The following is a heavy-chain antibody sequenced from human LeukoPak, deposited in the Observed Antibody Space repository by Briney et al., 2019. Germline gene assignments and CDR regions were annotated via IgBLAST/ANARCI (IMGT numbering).Heavy chain of an antibody. J-gene: IGHJ4*02. CDR3: ATRALYYYDSSGYFVY. D-gene: IGHD3-22*01. CDR2: FDPEDGET. V-gene: IGHV1-24*01. Sequence: ASVKVSCKVSGYTLTELSMHWVRQAPGKGLEWMGGFDPEDGETIYAQKFQGRVTMTEDTSTDTAYMELSSLRSEDTAVYYCATRALYYYDSSGYFVYWGPGTLVTVSS. CDR1: GYTLTELS.